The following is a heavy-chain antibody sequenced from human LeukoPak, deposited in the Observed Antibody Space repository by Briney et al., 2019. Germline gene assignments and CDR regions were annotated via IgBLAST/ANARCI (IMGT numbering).Heavy chain of an antibody. CDR2: IYYSGST. V-gene: IGHV4-39*07. Sequence: SETLSLTRTVSGGSISSSSYYWGWIRQPPGKGLEWIGSIYYSGSTYYNPSLKSRVTISVDTSKNQFSLKLSSVTAADTAVYYCARDRAGVVFDYWGQGTLVTVSS. J-gene: IGHJ4*02. CDR3: ARDRAGVVFDY. CDR1: GGSISSSSYY. D-gene: IGHD2-15*01.